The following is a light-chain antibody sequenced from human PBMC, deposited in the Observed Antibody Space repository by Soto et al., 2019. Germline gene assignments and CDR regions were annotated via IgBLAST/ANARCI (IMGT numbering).Light chain of an antibody. CDR1: SSDVGGYNY. CDR3: SSYTSTNPWV. CDR2: DVS. V-gene: IGLV2-14*01. Sequence: QSALTQSASVSGSPGQSITISCTGTSSDVGGYNYVSWYQQHPGKAPKLIIYDVSNLPSGVSTRFSGSKSGNTASLTISGLQAEDEADYSGSSYTSTNPWVFGGGTPLTVL. J-gene: IGLJ3*02.